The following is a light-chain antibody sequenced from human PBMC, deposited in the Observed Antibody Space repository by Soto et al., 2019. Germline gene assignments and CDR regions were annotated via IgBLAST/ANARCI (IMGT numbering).Light chain of an antibody. Sequence: QSVLTQPRSVSGSPGQSVTISCTGTSSDFGADNFVSWYQQYPGKAPKLIIYYFSERPSGVPDRFSGSKSGNTASLTIFGLKAEDEADYYFCSSAASFTWVFGGGTKLTVL. CDR2: YFS. CDR1: SSDFGADNF. J-gene: IGLJ3*02. CDR3: CSSAASFTWV. V-gene: IGLV2-11*01.